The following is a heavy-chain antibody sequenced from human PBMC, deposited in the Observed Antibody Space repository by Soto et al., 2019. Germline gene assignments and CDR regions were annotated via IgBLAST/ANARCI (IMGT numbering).Heavy chain of an antibody. CDR3: AKVFYYYDSSGYYYFDY. Sequence: GESLKISCAASGFTFSSYAVSWVRQAPGKGPEWISSISGSGSTIYYADSVKGRFTISRDNSKNTLYLQMSSLRAEDTAVYYCAKVFYYYDSSGYYYFDYWGQGTLVTVSS. CDR1: GFTFSSYA. CDR2: ISGSGSTI. J-gene: IGHJ4*02. D-gene: IGHD3-22*01. V-gene: IGHV3-23*01.